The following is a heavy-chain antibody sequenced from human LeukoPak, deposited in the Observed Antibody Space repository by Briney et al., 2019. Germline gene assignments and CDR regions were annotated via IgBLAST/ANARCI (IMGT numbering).Heavy chain of an antibody. CDR2: ISAYNGNT. D-gene: IGHD5-24*01. CDR3: ANYRDGYNSFDY. V-gene: IGHV1-18*01. CDR1: GYTFTSYG. Sequence: GASVKVSFKASGYTFTSYGISWVRQAPGQGLEWMGWISAYNGNTNYAQKLQGRVTMTTDTSASTAYMELRSLRSDDTAVYYCANYRDGYNSFDYWGQGTLVTVSS. J-gene: IGHJ4*02.